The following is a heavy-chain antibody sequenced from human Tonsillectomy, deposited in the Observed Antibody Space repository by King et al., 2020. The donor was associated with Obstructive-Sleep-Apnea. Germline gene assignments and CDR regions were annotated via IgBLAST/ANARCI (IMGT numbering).Heavy chain of an antibody. Sequence: VQLQESGPGLVKPSETLSLTCTVSGGSISSYYWSWIRQPPGKGLEWIGYIYYSGSTNYNPSLKSRVTISVDTSKNQFSLKLSSVTAADTAVYYCARDQGYGDYDPTRYYYYYGMDVWGQGTTVTVSS. J-gene: IGHJ6*02. CDR1: GGSISSYY. D-gene: IGHD4-17*01. CDR3: ARDQGYGDYDPTRYYYYYGMDV. CDR2: IYYSGST. V-gene: IGHV4-59*01.